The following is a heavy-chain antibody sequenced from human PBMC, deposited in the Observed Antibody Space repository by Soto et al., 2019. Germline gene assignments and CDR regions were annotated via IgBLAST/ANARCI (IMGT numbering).Heavy chain of an antibody. D-gene: IGHD3-22*01. J-gene: IGHJ4*02. CDR1: GGSISSISHS. CDR3: ARDSSGRHDY. Sequence: SETLSLTCTVSGGSISSISHSWGWIRQTPGQGLEWIGNIFYNGITYYNPSLKSRVTISIDTSKNQFFLKLNSVTAADTAVYYCARDSSGRHDYWGQGTLVTVSS. CDR2: IFYNGIT. V-gene: IGHV4-39*07.